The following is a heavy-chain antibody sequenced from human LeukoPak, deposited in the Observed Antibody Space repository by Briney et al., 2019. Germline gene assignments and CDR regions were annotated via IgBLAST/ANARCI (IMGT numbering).Heavy chain of an antibody. D-gene: IGHD3-10*01. J-gene: IGHJ6*04. CDR1: GGTFSSHA. CDR3: ARAGRVRYYYGMDV. Sequence: SVKVSCKASGGTFSSHAIGWVRQAPGQGLEWMGGIIPIFGTANYAQKFQGRVTITADESTSTAYMELSSLRSEDTAVYYCARAGRVRYYYGMDVWGKGTTVTVSS. V-gene: IGHV1-69*01. CDR2: IIPIFGTA.